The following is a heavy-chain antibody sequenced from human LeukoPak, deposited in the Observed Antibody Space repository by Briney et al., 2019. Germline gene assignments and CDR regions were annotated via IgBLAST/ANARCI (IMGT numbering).Heavy chain of an antibody. CDR2: ISSSGSTI. CDR1: GFTFSNYE. J-gene: IGHJ4*02. D-gene: IGHD2-2*01. CDR3: ARVVGSTSPMDY. V-gene: IGHV3-48*03. Sequence: PGGSLRLSCAASGFTFSNYEMNWVRQAPGKGLEWVSYISSSGSTIYYADSVKGRFTISRDNAKNSLYLQMNSLRAEDTAVYYCARVVGSTSPMDYWGQGTLVTVSS.